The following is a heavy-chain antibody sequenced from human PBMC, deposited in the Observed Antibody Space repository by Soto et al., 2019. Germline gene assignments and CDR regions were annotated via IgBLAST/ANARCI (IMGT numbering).Heavy chain of an antibody. CDR3: ARVYRITMVRGELSEY. CDR1: GYTFTSYG. J-gene: IGHJ4*02. D-gene: IGHD3-10*01. Sequence: QVQLVQSGAEVKKPGASVKVSCKASGYTFTSYGISWVRQAPGQGLEWMGWISAYNGNTDYAQKLQGRVTMTTDTSTSTAYMELRSLRSDDTAVYYCARVYRITMVRGELSEYWGQGTLVTVSS. CDR2: ISAYNGNT. V-gene: IGHV1-18*01.